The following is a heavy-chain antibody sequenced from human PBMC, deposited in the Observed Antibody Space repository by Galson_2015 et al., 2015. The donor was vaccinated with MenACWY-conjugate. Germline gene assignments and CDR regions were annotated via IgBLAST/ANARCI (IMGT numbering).Heavy chain of an antibody. V-gene: IGHV1-69*06. J-gene: IGHJ6*03. CDR3: ARVPSVAGDDIYYYYYMDV. CDR1: GGTFSNYG. CDR2: IIPIFGTA. Sequence: SVKVSCKASGGTFSNYGISWVRQAPGQGLEWMGGIIPIFGTANNAQKFQGRVTITADRSTSTAYMELSSLRSEDTGVYYCARVPSVAGDDIYYYYYMDVWGKGTTVTVSS. D-gene: IGHD6-19*01.